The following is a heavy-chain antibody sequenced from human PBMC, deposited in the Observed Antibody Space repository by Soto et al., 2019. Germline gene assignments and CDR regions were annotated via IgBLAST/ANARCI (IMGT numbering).Heavy chain of an antibody. CDR1: GGTFSSYA. V-gene: IGHV1-69*13. J-gene: IGHJ3*02. CDR2: IIPIFGTA. CDR3: ARGIVGATEVGAFDI. Sequence: GASVKVSCKASGGTFSSYAISWVRQAPGQGLEWMGGIIPIFGTANYAQKFQGRVTITADESTSTAYMELSSLRSEDTAVYYCARGIVGATEVGAFDIWGQGTMVTVSS. D-gene: IGHD1-26*01.